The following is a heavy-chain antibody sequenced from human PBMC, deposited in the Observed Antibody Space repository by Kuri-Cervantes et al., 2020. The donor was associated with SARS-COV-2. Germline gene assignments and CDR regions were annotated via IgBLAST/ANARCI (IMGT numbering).Heavy chain of an antibody. J-gene: IGHJ6*02. CDR3: AREEQQQLVPGRYYYYYDGMDV. Sequence: GESLKISCAASGFTFSSYAMHWVRQAPGKGLEWVAVISYDGSNKYYADSVKGRFTISRDNSKNTLYLQMNSLRAEDTAVYYCAREEQQQLVPGRYYYYYDGMDVWGQGTTVTVSS. D-gene: IGHD6-13*01. CDR1: GFTFSSYA. V-gene: IGHV3-30-3*01. CDR2: ISYDGSNK.